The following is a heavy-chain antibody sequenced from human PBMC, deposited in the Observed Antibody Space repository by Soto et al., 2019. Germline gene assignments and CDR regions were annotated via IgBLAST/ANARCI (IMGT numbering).Heavy chain of an antibody. Sequence: SVKISCKASGGTFSSYAISWVRQAPGQGLEWMGGIIPIFGTANYAQKFQGRVTITADESTSTAYMELSSLRSEDTAVYYCARVSHDYVWGSYRPGLYYLDYWGQGTLVTVSS. D-gene: IGHD3-16*02. CDR2: IIPIFGTA. CDR3: ARVSHDYVWGSYRPGLYYLDY. J-gene: IGHJ4*02. CDR1: GGTFSSYA. V-gene: IGHV1-69*13.